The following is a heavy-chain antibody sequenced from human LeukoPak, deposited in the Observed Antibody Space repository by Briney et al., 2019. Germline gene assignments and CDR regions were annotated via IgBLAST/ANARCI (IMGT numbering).Heavy chain of an antibody. V-gene: IGHV1-8*03. D-gene: IGHD3-3*01. CDR3: ARGRVPGYDFWSGYMDV. CDR2: MNPNSGNT. CDR1: GYTFTSYD. J-gene: IGHJ6*04. Sequence: ASVKVSCKASGYTFTSYDINWVRQATGQGLEWMGWMNPNSGNTGYAQKFQGRVTITRNTSISTAYMELSSLRSEDTAVYYCARGRVPGYDFWSGYMDVWGKGTTVTVCS.